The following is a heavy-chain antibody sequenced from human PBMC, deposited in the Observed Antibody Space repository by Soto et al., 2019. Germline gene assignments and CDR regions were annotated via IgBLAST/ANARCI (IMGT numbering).Heavy chain of an antibody. J-gene: IGHJ6*02. CDR2: IDWDDDK. D-gene: IGHD3-3*01. V-gene: IGHV2-70*01. Sequence: SGRTLVNPTQTLTLTCTFSGFSLSTSGMCVSWIRQPPGKALEWLALIDWDDDKYYSTSLKTRLTISKDTSKNQVVLTMTNMDPVDAATYYCARIITGADFWSGYTHYYYYGMDVWGQGTTVIVSS. CDR1: GFSLSTSGMC. CDR3: ARIITGADFWSGYTHYYYYGMDV.